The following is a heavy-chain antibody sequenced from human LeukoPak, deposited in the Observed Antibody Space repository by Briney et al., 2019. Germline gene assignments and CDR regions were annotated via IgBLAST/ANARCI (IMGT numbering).Heavy chain of an antibody. Sequence: PSEALSLTCTVSGGSISSSSYYWGWIRQPPGKGLEWIGSIYYSGSTYYNPSLKSRVTISVDTSKNQFSLKLSSVTAADTAVYYCARHPRMGYSSGPSDYWGQGTLVTVSS. CDR2: IYYSGST. V-gene: IGHV4-39*01. CDR3: ARHPRMGYSSGPSDY. CDR1: GGSISSSSYY. D-gene: IGHD6-19*01. J-gene: IGHJ4*02.